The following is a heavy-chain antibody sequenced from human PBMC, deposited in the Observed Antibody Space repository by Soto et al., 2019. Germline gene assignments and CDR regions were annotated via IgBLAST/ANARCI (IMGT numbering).Heavy chain of an antibody. V-gene: IGHV3-9*01. CDR2: ISWNSGSI. CDR3: AKDIYERGYSYGYVAYWVGGYDY. CDR1: GFTFDDYA. J-gene: IGHJ4*02. D-gene: IGHD5-18*01. Sequence: GGSLRLSCAASGFTFDDYAMHWVRQAPGKGLEWVSGISWNSGSIGYADSVKGRFTISRDNAKNSLYLQMNSLRAEDTALYYCAKDIYERGYSYGYVAYWVGGYDYWGQGTLVTVSS.